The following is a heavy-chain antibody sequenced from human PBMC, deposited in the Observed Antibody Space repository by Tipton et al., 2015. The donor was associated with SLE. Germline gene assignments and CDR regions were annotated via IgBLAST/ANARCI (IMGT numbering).Heavy chain of an antibody. CDR2: IYTSGST. J-gene: IGHJ4*02. V-gene: IGHV4-4*08. D-gene: IGHD6-13*01. CDR3: ARVVAAADY. CDR1: GVSLSCYY. Sequence: TLSLTCTVSGVSLSCYYWSWIRQPPGKGLEWIGYIYTSGSTNYNPSLKSRVTISGDTSKNQFSLKLSSVTAADTAVYYCARVVAAADYWGQGTLVTVSS.